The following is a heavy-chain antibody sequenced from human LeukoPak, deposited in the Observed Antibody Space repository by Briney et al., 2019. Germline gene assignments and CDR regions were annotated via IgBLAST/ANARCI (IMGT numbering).Heavy chain of an antibody. J-gene: IGHJ4*02. CDR2: ISTNGGST. V-gene: IGHV3-64*02. CDR3: ARGGGRNTAMVWALDY. Sequence: QPGGSLRLSCAASGFTFSSYAMHWVRQARGKGLEYVSGISTNGGSTYYADSVKGRFTISRDNSKNTLFLQMGSLKDEDMAVYYCARGGGRNTAMVWALDYWGQGTLVTVSS. D-gene: IGHD5-18*01. CDR1: GFTFSSYA.